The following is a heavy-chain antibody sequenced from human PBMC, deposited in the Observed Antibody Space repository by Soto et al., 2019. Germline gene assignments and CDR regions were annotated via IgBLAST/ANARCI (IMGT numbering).Heavy chain of an antibody. Sequence: EVQLVESGGGLVKPGGSLRLSCAASGFTFSNAWMNWVRQAPGKGLEWVGRNKSKTDGGTTDCDAPVKGRFTISRDDSKTTLYQQMTSLKTEDTAVYYCTTTGDDGDFFDYWGQGTLVTVSS. CDR2: NKSKTDGGTT. CDR3: TTTGDDGDFFDY. D-gene: IGHD4-17*01. V-gene: IGHV3-15*07. CDR1: GFTFSNAW. J-gene: IGHJ4*02.